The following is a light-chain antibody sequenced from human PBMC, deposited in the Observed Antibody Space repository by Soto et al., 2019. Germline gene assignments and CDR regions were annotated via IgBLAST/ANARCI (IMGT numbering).Light chain of an antibody. CDR1: QTVSIRY. CDR3: QQYGSSPPYT. V-gene: IGKV3D-20*01. Sequence: EIILTQSPATLYLSPGERATLSCGASQTVSIRYLAWYHQKPGLAPRLLLYDASSRAPGIPDRFSGSESGKDFTLTIIRLEHEDFSVYYCQQYGSSPPYTVGQGTKLEIK. CDR2: DAS. J-gene: IGKJ2*01.